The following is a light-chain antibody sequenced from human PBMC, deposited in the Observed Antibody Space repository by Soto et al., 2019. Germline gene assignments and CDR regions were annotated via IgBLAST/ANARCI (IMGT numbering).Light chain of an antibody. V-gene: IGLV2-11*01. J-gene: IGLJ2*01. CDR2: DVT. CDR3: CSYAGNYTLL. CDR1: SRDVGIYNY. Sequence: LTQPHSVSGSPGQSVTVSCTGTSRDVGIYNYVSWYQQRPGTAPKVMIYDVTKRPSGVPDRFSGSKSANTASLTISGLQADDEADYYCCSYAGNYTLLFGGGTKLTVL.